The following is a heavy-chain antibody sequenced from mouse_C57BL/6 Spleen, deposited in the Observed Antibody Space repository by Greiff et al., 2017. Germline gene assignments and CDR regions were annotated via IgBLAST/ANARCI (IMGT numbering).Heavy chain of an antibody. D-gene: IGHD1-1*02. CDR3: ARSGWDWYFDV. CDR1: GYTFTDYY. CDR2: IYPGSGNT. J-gene: IGHJ1*03. V-gene: IGHV1-76*01. Sequence: VQLQESGAELVRPGASVKLSCKASGYTFTDYYVNWVKQRPGQGLEWIARIYPGSGNTYYNEKFKGKATLTAEKSSSTAYMQLSSLTSEDSAVYFCARSGWDWYFDVWGTGTPVTVSS.